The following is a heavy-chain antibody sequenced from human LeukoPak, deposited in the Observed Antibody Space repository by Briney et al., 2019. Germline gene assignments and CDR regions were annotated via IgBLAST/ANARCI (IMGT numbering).Heavy chain of an antibody. CDR3: ARPGIAVAGTPSKAFDI. V-gene: IGHV3-30-3*01. Sequence: GGSLRLSCAASGFTFSSYAMHWVRQAPGKGLEWVAVISYDGSNKYYADSVKGRFTISRDNSKNTLYLQMNSLRAEDTAVYYCARPGIAVAGTPSKAFDIWGQGTMVTVSS. D-gene: IGHD6-19*01. J-gene: IGHJ3*02. CDR1: GFTFSSYA. CDR2: ISYDGSNK.